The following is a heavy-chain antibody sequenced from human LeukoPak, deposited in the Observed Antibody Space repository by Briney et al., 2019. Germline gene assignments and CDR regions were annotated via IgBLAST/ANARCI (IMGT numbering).Heavy chain of an antibody. D-gene: IGHD6-13*01. J-gene: IGHJ4*02. CDR1: GYSISSGYH. Sequence: SETLSLTCTVSGYSISSGYHWCWTRQPPGKGLEWVASIYHSGSTYYKSSLKSRVTISVDTSKNQFSLKLCSVTAADTAVYFCARYSSSWYVLSLWGQGTLVTVSS. CDR2: IYHSGST. CDR3: ARYSSSWYVLSL. V-gene: IGHV4-38-2*02.